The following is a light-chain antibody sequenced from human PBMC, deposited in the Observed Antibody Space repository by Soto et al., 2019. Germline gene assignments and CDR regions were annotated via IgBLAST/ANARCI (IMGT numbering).Light chain of an antibody. J-gene: IGLJ2*01. CDR2: GNS. CDR3: AAWDDSLNAYVV. Sequence: QSVLTQPPSVSGAPGQRVTISCTGSISNIGAGYDVHWYQQLPGTAPKLLIYGNSNRPSGVPDRFSGSKSGTSASLAISWLQSEDEADYYCAAWDDSLNAYVVFGVGTKLTVL. CDR1: ISNIGAGYD. V-gene: IGLV1-40*01.